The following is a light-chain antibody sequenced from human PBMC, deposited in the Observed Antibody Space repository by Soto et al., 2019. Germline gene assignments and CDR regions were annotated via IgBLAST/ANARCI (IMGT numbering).Light chain of an antibody. CDR2: GAS. CDR1: QSVSSN. V-gene: IGKV3-15*01. CDR3: QQYGSSPPWT. J-gene: IGKJ1*01. Sequence: EIVMTQSPATLSVSPGERATLSCRASQSVSSNLAWYQQKPGQAPRLLIYGASTRATGIPARFSGSGSGTEFTLTISSLEPEDFAVYYCQQYGSSPPWTFGQGTKVDIK.